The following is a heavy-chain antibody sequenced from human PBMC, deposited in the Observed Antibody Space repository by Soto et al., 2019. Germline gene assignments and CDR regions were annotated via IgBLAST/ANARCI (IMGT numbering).Heavy chain of an antibody. CDR3: ARGRRAYSYGYYYYYGMDV. V-gene: IGHV1-69*13. D-gene: IGHD5-18*01. J-gene: IGHJ6*02. Sequence: SVKVSCKASGGTFSSYAISWVRQAPGQGLEWMGGIIPIFGTANYAQKFQGRVTITADESTSTAYMELSSLRSEDTAVYYCARGRRAYSYGYYYYYGMDVWGQGTTVTVSS. CDR2: IIPIFGTA. CDR1: GGTFSSYA.